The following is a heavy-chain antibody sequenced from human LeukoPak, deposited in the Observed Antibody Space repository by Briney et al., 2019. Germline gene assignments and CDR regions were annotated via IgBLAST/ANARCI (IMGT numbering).Heavy chain of an antibody. CDR2: IFSNDEK. J-gene: IGHJ3*02. D-gene: IGHD4-17*01. CDR3: ARPDDYGDYVGAFDI. CDR1: GFSLSNARMG. V-gene: IGHV2-26*01. Sequence: SGPVLVKPTETLTLTCTVSGFSLSNARMGVSWIRQPPGKALEWLAHIFSNDEKSYSTSLKSRLTISKDTSKSQVVLTMTNMDPVDTATYDCARPDDYGDYVGAFDIWGQGTMVTVSS.